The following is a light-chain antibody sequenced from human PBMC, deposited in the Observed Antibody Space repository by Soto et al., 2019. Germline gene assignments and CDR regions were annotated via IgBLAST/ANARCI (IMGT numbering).Light chain of an antibody. J-gene: IGKJ4*01. V-gene: IGKV3-15*01. CDR2: GAS. CDR1: QSVSSN. Sequence: EVVVTQSPATLSVSLGDRATLSCRASQSVSSNFAWYQQKPGQAPRLLIYGASTRGTGIPARFSGSGSGTEFTTNISSLQTEDFAVASWLQYNDWALTFGGGTKVEV. CDR3: LQYNDWALT.